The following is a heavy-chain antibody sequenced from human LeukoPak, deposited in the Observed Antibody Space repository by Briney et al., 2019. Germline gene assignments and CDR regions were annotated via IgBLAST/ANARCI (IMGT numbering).Heavy chain of an antibody. D-gene: IGHD2-2*02. V-gene: IGHV4-59*11. CDR3: ARDADSCSSTSCYTTWFDP. CDR1: GGSISSHY. Sequence: SETLSLTCTVSGGSISSHYWSWIRQPPGKGLEWIGYIYYSGSTNYNPSLKSRVTISVDTSKNQFSLKLSSVTAADTAVYYCARDADSCSSTSCYTTWFDPWGQGTLVTVSS. CDR2: IYYSGST. J-gene: IGHJ5*02.